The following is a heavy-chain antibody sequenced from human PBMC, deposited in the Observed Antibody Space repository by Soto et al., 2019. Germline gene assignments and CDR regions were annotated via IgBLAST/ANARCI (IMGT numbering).Heavy chain of an antibody. J-gene: IGHJ4*02. CDR3: TIHCSYCSGGNCYSDY. V-gene: IGHV3-73*01. D-gene: IGHD2-15*01. CDR1: GFTFSGSV. CDR2: IRSKANSYAT. Sequence: EVQLVESGGGLVQPGGSLKLSCAASGFTFSGSVMHWVRQASGKGLEWVGRIRSKANSYATTYAASVKGRFTISRHDSKNTAYLQMNSLKADATAVYYCTIHCSYCSGGNCYSDYLGQGTLVTVSS.